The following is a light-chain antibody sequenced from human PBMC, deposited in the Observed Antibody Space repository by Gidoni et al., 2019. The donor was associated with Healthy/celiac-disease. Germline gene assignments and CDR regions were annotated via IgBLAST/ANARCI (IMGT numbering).Light chain of an antibody. CDR2: GDS. CDR1: SSNIGAGYD. J-gene: IGLJ1*01. V-gene: IGLV1-40*01. CDR3: QSFDSSLSGFYV. Sequence: QSVLTQPPSVSGAPGHRVTIPCTGSSSNIGAGYDVHWYQVLPGTAPKPLIYGDSNRPSGVPDRFSGSRSGTSASLAITGLQADDEADYFCQSFDSSLSGFYVFGTGTKVTVL.